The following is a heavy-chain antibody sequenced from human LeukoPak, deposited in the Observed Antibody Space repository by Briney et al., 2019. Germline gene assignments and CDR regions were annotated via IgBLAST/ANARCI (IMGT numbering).Heavy chain of an antibody. CDR3: ATDIAPAGNH. J-gene: IGHJ5*02. Sequence: GASVKVSCKASGYTFTDYYMHWGQQAAGKGLEGMGRVDPEDGETIYAEKFQGRVTITSDTSTETDHIELSRLSSEESAVHYRATDIAPAGNHWGQGTLVTVSS. D-gene: IGHD6-13*01. CDR1: GYTFTDYY. CDR2: VDPEDGET. V-gene: IGHV1-69-2*01.